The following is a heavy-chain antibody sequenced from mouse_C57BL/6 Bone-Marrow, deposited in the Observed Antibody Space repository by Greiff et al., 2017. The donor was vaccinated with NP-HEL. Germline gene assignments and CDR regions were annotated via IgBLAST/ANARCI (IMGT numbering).Heavy chain of an antibody. CDR2: ISSGGSYT. D-gene: IGHD1-1*02. CDR1: GFTFSSYG. CDR3: ASHPSGSYAWFAY. Sequence: EVQLQQSGGDLVKPGGSLKLSCAASGFTFSSYGMSWVRQTPDKRLEWVATISSGGSYTYYPDSVKGRFTISRDNAKNTLYLQMSSLKSEDTAMYYCASHPSGSYAWFAYWGQGTLVTVSA. V-gene: IGHV5-6*01. J-gene: IGHJ3*01.